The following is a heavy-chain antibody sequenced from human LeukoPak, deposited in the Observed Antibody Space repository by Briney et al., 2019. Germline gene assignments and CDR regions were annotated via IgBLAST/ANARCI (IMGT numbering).Heavy chain of an antibody. J-gene: IGHJ3*02. CDR3: ASPSKMVISRGGFDI. V-gene: IGHV4-39*01. CDR1: GGSSSDTTYY. CDR2: IYFSET. Sequence: SETLSPTCTVSGGSSSDTTYYWAWIRQPPGKGLEWIGSIYFSETKYNPSLKTRIIISGDTSRNQFSLKLSSVTAADTAVYYCASPSKMVISRGGFDIWGQGTMVTVSA. D-gene: IGHD3-22*01.